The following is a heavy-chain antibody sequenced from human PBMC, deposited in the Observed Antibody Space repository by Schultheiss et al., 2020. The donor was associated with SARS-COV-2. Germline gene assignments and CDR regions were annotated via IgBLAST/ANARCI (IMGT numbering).Heavy chain of an antibody. CDR3: GKGWFGESIDH. CDR2: IAYDATNK. J-gene: IGHJ4*02. D-gene: IGHD3-10*01. CDR1: EFTFSSYG. Sequence: GESLKISCAASEFTFSSYGMHWVRQAPGKGLEWVAVIAYDATNKYYGDSVEGRFSVSRDNSKDTLFLQMHSLRHEDTAVYYCGKGWFGESIDHWGQGALVTVSS. V-gene: IGHV3-30*18.